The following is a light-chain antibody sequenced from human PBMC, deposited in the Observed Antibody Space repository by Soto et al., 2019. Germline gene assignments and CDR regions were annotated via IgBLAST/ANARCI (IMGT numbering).Light chain of an antibody. Sequence: QSVLTQPPSASGSPGESVTISCTGTSSDVGGHNYVSWYQQHPGKAPKLMIFEVIKRPSGVPDRFFGSKSGNTASLPVSGLQAEDEADYYCTSFAGFNNFVIFGGGTKLTVL. V-gene: IGLV2-8*01. J-gene: IGLJ2*01. CDR1: SSDVGGHNY. CDR3: TSFAGFNNFVI. CDR2: EVI.